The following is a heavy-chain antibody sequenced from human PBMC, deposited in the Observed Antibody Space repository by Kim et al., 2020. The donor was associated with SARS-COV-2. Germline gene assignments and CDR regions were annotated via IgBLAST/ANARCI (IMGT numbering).Heavy chain of an antibody. Sequence: GESLKISCKGSGYSFTSYWIGWVRQMPGKGLEWMGIIYPGDSDTRYSPSFQGQVTISADKSISTAYLQWSSLKASDTAMYYCARPRRHCGGDCYPDERYWYFDLWGRGTLVTVSS. CDR3: ARPRRHCGGDCYPDERYWYFDL. V-gene: IGHV5-51*01. J-gene: IGHJ2*01. CDR2: IYPGDSDT. D-gene: IGHD2-21*02. CDR1: GYSFTSYW.